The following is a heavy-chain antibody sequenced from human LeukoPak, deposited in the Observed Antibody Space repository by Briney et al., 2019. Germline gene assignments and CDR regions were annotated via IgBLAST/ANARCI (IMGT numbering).Heavy chain of an antibody. J-gene: IGHJ5*02. V-gene: IGHV3-21*01. D-gene: IGHD2-2*01. CDR2: ISSSSSYI. Sequence: GGSLRLSCAASGFSFSSYSMNWVRQAPGKGLEWVSSISSSSSYIYYADSVKGRFTISRGNAKNSLYLQMNSLRAEDTAVYYCAGGYCSSTSCKPFWFDPWGQGTLVTVSS. CDR1: GFSFSSYS. CDR3: AGGYCSSTSCKPFWFDP.